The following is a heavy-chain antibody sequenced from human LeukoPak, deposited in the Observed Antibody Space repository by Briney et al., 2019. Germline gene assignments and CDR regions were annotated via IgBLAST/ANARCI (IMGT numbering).Heavy chain of an antibody. CDR1: GYTLTGYY. CDR2: ISPSGGST. D-gene: IGHD5-24*01. J-gene: IGHJ5*02. Sequence: WASVKVSCKTSGYTLTGYYIHWVRLAPGQGPGWMGVISPSGGSTTYAQKFQGRVTLTRGMSTSTDYLELSSLRSEDTAVYYCARDNSVRDEAWWFNPWGQGTLVTVSS. CDR3: ARDNSVRDEAWWFNP. V-gene: IGHV1-46*01.